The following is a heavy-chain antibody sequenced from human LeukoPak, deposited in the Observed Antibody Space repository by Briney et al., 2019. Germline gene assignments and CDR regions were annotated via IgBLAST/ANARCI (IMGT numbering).Heavy chain of an antibody. J-gene: IGHJ4*02. Sequence: PGGSLRLSCAASGFTFSSSGMHWVRQAPGKGLEWVAFMSYDGSNRYYADSVKGRFTISRDNAKNSLYLQMNSLRAEDTAVYYCARVRAAAEGTTFDYWGQGTLVTVSS. V-gene: IGHV3-30*02. D-gene: IGHD6-13*01. CDR2: MSYDGSNR. CDR1: GFTFSSSG. CDR3: ARVRAAAEGTTFDY.